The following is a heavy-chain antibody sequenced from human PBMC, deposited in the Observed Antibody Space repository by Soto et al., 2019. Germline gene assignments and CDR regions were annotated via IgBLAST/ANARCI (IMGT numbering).Heavy chain of an antibody. CDR3: ARDMSGCSSSDCYLSGWFDP. CDR2: IYQSGST. Sequence: QLQLRESGSGLVKPSQTLSLTCTVSGAPITSGAYSWSWIRQPPGKGLEWIGFIYQSGSTHYNPSLTSRVTISVDRSKNHFSLQLTALTAADTAVYYCARDMSGCSSSDCYLSGWFDPWGPGTLVTVSS. D-gene: IGHD2-21*02. CDR1: GAPITSGAYS. J-gene: IGHJ5*02. V-gene: IGHV4-30-2*01.